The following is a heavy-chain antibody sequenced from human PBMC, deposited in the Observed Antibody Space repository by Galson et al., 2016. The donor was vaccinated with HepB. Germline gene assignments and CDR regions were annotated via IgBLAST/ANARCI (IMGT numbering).Heavy chain of an antibody. CDR2: ISYSGST. J-gene: IGHJ6*03. Sequence: SETLSLTCTVSGGSVTSDTYSWSWIRQPPGKGLEWIGYISYSGSTNYNPSLKSRVPISVDTAKTHFSLKVTSVTPADTAVYYCVRDSGDAYNSVPALYYYYYQYVDGWGKATMVTVSS. CDR1: GGSVTSDTYS. V-gene: IGHV4-61*03. D-gene: IGHD5-24*01. CDR3: VRDSGDAYNSVPALYYYYYQYVDG.